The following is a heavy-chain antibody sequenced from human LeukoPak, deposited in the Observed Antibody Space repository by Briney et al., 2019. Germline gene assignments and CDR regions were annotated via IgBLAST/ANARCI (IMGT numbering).Heavy chain of an antibody. V-gene: IGHV1-2*02. D-gene: IGHD3-22*01. CDR1: GYAFTRHY. J-gene: IGHJ3*02. CDR3: ARVSSGYYYLQNSYFDI. CDR2: INPNSGGT. Sequence: EASVKVSCKASGYAFTRHYMHWVRQAPGQGLEWMGWINPNSGGTNYAQKLQGRVTMTTDTSTSTAYMELRSLRSDDTAVYYCARVSSGYYYLQNSYFDIWGQGTMVTVSS.